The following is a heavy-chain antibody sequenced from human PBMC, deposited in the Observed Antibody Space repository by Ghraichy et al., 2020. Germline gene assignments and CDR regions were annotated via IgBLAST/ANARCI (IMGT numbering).Heavy chain of an antibody. Sequence: SETLSLTCTVSGGSFTSSSHYWGWIRQPPGKGLEYIGSIIHIGSTFYNSSMRGRFTISVDTFENQLSLKMTSVTAADTAVYYCTRLDIGTTSSAWGHGTMVTVSS. CDR2: IIHIGST. J-gene: IGHJ3*01. CDR1: GGSFTSSSHY. CDR3: TRLDIGTTSSA. V-gene: IGHV4-39*01. D-gene: IGHD1-7*01.